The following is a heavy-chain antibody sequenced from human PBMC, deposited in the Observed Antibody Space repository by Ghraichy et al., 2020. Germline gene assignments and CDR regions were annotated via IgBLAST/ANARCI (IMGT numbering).Heavy chain of an antibody. CDR2: IYHNGRT. CDR1: GDSLNNYY. J-gene: IGHJ5*02. CDR3: ARDQEWRASSSGFDP. D-gene: IGHD2-2*01. Sequence: SETLSLTYTVSGDSLNNYYWSWIRQAPGKGLEWIGSIYHNGRTKYNPSLKSRVTMSVDTSKNQFSLSLTSVTAAETAVFYCARDQEWRASSSGFDPWGQGTLVSVSP. V-gene: IGHV4-59*01.